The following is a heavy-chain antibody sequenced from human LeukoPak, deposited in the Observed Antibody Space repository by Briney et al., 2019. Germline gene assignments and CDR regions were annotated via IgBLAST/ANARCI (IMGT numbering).Heavy chain of an antibody. J-gene: IGHJ4*02. V-gene: IGHV3-30*04. CDR1: GFTFSSYA. CDR3: ASPVVDDSSGY. CDR2: ISYDGSNK. Sequence: GGSLRLSCAASGFTFSSYAMHWVRQAPGKGLEWVAVISYDGSNKYYADSVKGRFTISRDNSKNTLYLQMNGLRAEDTAVYYCASPVVDDSSGYWGQGTLVTVSS. D-gene: IGHD3-22*01.